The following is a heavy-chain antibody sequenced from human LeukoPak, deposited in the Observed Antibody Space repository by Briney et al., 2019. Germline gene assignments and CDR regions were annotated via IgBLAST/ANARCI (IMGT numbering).Heavy chain of an antibody. CDR2: IYYSGST. CDR3: ARPGRDTAMVKGPYYYGMDV. CDR1: GGSISSSSYY. Sequence: SETLSLTCTVSGGSISSSSYYWGWIRQPPGKGLEWIGSIYYSGSTYYNPSLKSRVTISVDTSKNQFSLKLSSVTAADTAVYYCARPGRDTAMVKGPYYYGMDVWGQGTTVTVSS. J-gene: IGHJ6*02. D-gene: IGHD5-18*01. V-gene: IGHV4-39*01.